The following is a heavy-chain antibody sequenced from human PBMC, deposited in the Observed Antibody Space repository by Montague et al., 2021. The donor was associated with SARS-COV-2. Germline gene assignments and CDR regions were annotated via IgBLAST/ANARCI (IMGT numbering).Heavy chain of an antibody. Sequence: TLSLTCTVSGGSISSGGYYWSWIRQHPGKGLEWIGYIYYSGSTYYXPSLKSRVTISVDTSKNRFSLKLSSVTAADTAVYYCARVVTIFGVGDTFDYWGQGTLVTVSS. CDR2: IYYSGST. CDR3: ARVVTIFGVGDTFDY. D-gene: IGHD3-3*01. V-gene: IGHV4-31*03. J-gene: IGHJ4*02. CDR1: GGSISSGGYY.